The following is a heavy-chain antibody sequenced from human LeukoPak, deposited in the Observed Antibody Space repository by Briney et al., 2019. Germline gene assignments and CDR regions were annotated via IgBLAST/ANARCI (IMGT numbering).Heavy chain of an antibody. Sequence: GGSLRLSCAASGFTFSSYAMSWVRQAPGKGLEWVSAISGSGGSTYYADSVKGRFTISGDNSKNTLYLQMNSLRAEDTAVYYCAKVLYSSSWYEDYWGQGTLVTVSS. CDR2: ISGSGGST. D-gene: IGHD6-13*01. V-gene: IGHV3-23*01. CDR3: AKVLYSSSWYEDY. J-gene: IGHJ4*02. CDR1: GFTFSSYA.